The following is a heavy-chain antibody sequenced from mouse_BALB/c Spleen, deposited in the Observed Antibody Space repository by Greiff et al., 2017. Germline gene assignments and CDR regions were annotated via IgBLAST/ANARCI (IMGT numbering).Heavy chain of an antibody. Sequence: EVQGVESGGGLVKPGGSLKLSCAASGFTFSDYYMYWVRQTPEKRLEWVATISDGGSYTYYPDSVKGRFTISRDNAKNNLYLQMSSLKSEDTAMYYCARDGYGRGTWFAYWGQGTLVTVSA. V-gene: IGHV5-4*02. D-gene: IGHD2-2*01. CDR3: ARDGYGRGTWFAY. CDR2: ISDGGSYT. CDR1: GFTFSDYY. J-gene: IGHJ3*01.